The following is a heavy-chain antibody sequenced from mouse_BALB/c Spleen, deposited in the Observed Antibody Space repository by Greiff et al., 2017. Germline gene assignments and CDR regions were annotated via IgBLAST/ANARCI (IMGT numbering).Heavy chain of an antibody. CDR2: IHYSGST. D-gene: IGHD1-1*01. CDR3: ARRDYGSSEGYFDV. V-gene: IGHV3-1*02. J-gene: IGHJ1*01. CDR1: GYSITSCYS. Sequence: DVKLVESGPDLVKPSQSLSLTCTVTGYSITSCYSWHWIRQFPGNKLEWMGYIHYSGSTNYNPSLKSRISITRDTSKNQFFLQLNSVTTEDTATYYCARRDYGSSEGYFDVWGAGTTVTVSS.